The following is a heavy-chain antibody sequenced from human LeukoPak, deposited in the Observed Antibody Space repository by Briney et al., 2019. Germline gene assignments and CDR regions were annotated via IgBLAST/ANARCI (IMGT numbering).Heavy chain of an antibody. V-gene: IGHV3-7*01. CDR2: VNQGGTQK. Sequence: GGSLRLSCAASGFTFSSQWMSWVRQAPGKGLEWVAIVNQGGTQKYYVDSVKGRFTISRDNAENSLYLQMNSLRAEDTAVYYCARRPGGYYDSNGILEYFDYWGQGTLVTVSS. D-gene: IGHD3-22*01. CDR3: ARRPGGYYDSNGILEYFDY. J-gene: IGHJ4*02. CDR1: GFTFSSQW.